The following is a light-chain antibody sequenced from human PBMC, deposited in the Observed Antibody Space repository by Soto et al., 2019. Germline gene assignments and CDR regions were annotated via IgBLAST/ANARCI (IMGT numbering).Light chain of an antibody. V-gene: IGKV3-20*01. J-gene: IGKJ1*01. CDR1: QSVSNSY. Sequence: EIVLTKSPATLSLSPGERATLSCRASQSVSNSYLAWYQQKPGQAPRLLIYGASNSATGTPDRFSGSGSGTDFTLTISRLEPEDFAVDYCQQYGSSGTFGQGTKVDIK. CDR3: QQYGSSGT. CDR2: GAS.